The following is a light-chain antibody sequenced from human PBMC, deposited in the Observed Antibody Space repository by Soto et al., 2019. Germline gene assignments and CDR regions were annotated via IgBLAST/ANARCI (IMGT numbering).Light chain of an antibody. V-gene: IGKV3-15*01. CDR2: GAS. CDR3: QQYNNWPPRGT. Sequence: EIVMTQSPATLSVSPGERATLSCRASQSVSSNLAWYQQIPGQAPRLLIYGASTRATGMPARFSGSGSGTDFTITISSLQSEDFAVYYCQQYNNWPPRGTFGQGTKVEIK. J-gene: IGKJ1*01. CDR1: QSVSSN.